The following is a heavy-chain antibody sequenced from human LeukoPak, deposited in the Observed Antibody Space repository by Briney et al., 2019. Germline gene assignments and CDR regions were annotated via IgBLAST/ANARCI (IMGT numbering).Heavy chain of an antibody. V-gene: IGHV1-69*04. CDR2: IIPILGIA. CDR3: ARREAVAGTHDAFDI. CDR1: GGTFSSYA. J-gene: IGHJ3*02. Sequence: SVKVSCKASGGTFSSYAISWVRQAPGQGLEWMGRIIPILGIANYAQKFQGRVTITADKSTSTAYIELSSLRSEDTAVYYCARREAVAGTHDAFDIWGQGTMVTVSS. D-gene: IGHD6-19*01.